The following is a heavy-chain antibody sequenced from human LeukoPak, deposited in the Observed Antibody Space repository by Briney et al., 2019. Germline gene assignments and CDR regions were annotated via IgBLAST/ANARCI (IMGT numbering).Heavy chain of an antibody. J-gene: IGHJ5*02. CDR3: ARGAYCGGDCFWWFDP. D-gene: IGHD2-21*02. CDR2: LYYSGST. V-gene: IGHV4-39*07. CDR1: GASVDNNTLY. Sequence: ASETLSLTCTVSGASVDNNTLYWGWIRQPPGKGLDWIGSLYYSGSTYYNPSLKSRVTISVDTSKNQFSLELSSVTAADTAVYYCARGAYCGGDCFWWFDPWGQGTLVTVSS.